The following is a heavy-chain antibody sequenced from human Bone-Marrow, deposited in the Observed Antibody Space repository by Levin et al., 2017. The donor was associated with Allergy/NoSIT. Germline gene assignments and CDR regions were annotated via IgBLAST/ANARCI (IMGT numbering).Heavy chain of an antibody. Sequence: GGSLRLSCAASGFTFSSYDMHWVRQATGKGLEWVSAIGTAGDTYYPGSVKGRFTISRENAKNSLYLQMNSLRAGDTAVYYCARGHLEWLPSADWYFDLWGRGTLVTVSS. V-gene: IGHV3-13*01. CDR3: ARGHLEWLPSADWYFDL. D-gene: IGHD3-3*01. CDR1: GFTFSSYD. J-gene: IGHJ2*01. CDR2: IGTAGDT.